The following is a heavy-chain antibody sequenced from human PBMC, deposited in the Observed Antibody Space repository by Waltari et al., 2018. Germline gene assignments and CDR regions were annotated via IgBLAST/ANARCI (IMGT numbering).Heavy chain of an antibody. Sequence: QVQLVESGGGVVQPGRSLRLSCAASKFTFSSYGMHWVRQAPGKGLEWVAVISFDGSDKYYVDSVKGRFTISRDNSKNTLYLQMNSLRAEDTAVYYCAKDGSDFWSGCPDYWGQGTLVTVSS. CDR2: ISFDGSDK. D-gene: IGHD3-3*01. CDR3: AKDGSDFWSGCPDY. J-gene: IGHJ4*02. CDR1: KFTFSSYG. V-gene: IGHV3-30*18.